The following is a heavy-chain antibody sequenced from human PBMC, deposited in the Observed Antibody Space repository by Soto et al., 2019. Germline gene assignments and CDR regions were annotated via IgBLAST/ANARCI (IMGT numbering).Heavy chain of an antibody. J-gene: IGHJ3*02. CDR1: GFTFSSYG. D-gene: IGHD4-17*01. CDR2: ISYDGSNK. V-gene: IGHV3-30*18. CDR3: ANDYGDYEVAFDI. Sequence: PGGSLRLSCAASGFTFSSYGMHWVRQAPGKGLEWVAVISYDGSNKYYADSVKGRFTISRDNSKNTLYLQMNSLRAEDTAVYYCANDYGDYEVAFDIWGQGTMVTVSS.